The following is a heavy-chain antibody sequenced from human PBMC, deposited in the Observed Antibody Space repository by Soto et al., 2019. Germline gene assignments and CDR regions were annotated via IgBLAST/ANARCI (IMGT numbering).Heavy chain of an antibody. CDR3: ARDDSVLGQQLSSGYYGMDV. J-gene: IGHJ6*02. D-gene: IGHD6-13*01. CDR1: GFTFSSYA. V-gene: IGHV3-30-3*01. CDR2: ISYDGSNK. Sequence: QVQLVESGGGVVQPGRSLRLSCAASGFTFSSYAMHWVRQAPGKGLEWVAVISYDGSNKYYADSVKGRFTISRDNSKNTLYLQMNSLRAEDTAVYYCARDDSVLGQQLSSGYYGMDVWGQGTTVTVSS.